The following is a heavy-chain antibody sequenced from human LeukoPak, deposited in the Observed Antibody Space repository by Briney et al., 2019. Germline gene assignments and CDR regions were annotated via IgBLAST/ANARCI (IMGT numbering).Heavy chain of an antibody. V-gene: IGHV2-5*02. Sequence: SAPTLVNPTQTLTLTCTFSGFSLNTRGEGVGWIRQPPRRALEWPALIYWDDDRRYSPSLKSRLTITKDTSKNQVVLTMTNMDPVDTPTYFCAHRKNYYDSSVFDNWGQGTLVTVSS. CDR2: IYWDDDR. D-gene: IGHD3-22*01. CDR3: AHRKNYYDSSVFDN. CDR1: GFSLNTRGEG. J-gene: IGHJ4*02.